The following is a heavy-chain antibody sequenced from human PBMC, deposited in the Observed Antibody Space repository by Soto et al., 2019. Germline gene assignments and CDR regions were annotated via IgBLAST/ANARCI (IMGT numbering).Heavy chain of an antibody. CDR1: GGPITCRTYS. Sequence: SETLSLTCAVSGGPITCRTYSWGWIRQPPGKTLEWIGTIYYHGNTYSNPSLKSRVTISVDTSNNQLSLKLRSVTAADTAVYYCARHDGFSSGWIFDYWGHGTLVTVSS. V-gene: IGHV4-39*01. D-gene: IGHD6-19*01. J-gene: IGHJ4*01. CDR2: IYYHGNT. CDR3: ARHDGFSSGWIFDY.